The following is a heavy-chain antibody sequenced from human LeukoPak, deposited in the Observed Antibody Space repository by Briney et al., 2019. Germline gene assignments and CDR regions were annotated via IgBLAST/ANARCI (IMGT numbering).Heavy chain of an antibody. Sequence: SETLSLTCTVSGDSVSGISFYWSWIRQPPGKGLQYIGYIQYSGSTNYNPSLKSRVTISVDTSKNQFSLKLSSVTAADTAVYYCARYYDRSGYWSTPHFDYWGQGTLVTVSS. CDR2: IQYSGST. J-gene: IGHJ4*02. CDR1: GDSVSGISFY. V-gene: IGHV4-61*01. D-gene: IGHD3-22*01. CDR3: ARYYDRSGYWSTPHFDY.